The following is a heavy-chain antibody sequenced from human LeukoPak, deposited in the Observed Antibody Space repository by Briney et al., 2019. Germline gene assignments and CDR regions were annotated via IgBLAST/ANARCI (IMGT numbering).Heavy chain of an antibody. D-gene: IGHD2-2*01. CDR3: AREPLPGGWFDP. CDR2: IYHSGST. V-gene: IGHV4-30-2*01. CDR1: GGSISSGGYS. J-gene: IGHJ5*02. Sequence: SETLSLTCAVSGGSISSGGYSWSWIRQPPGKGLEWIGYIYHSGSTYYNPSLKSRVTISVDRSKNQSSLKLSSVTAADTAVYYCAREPLPGGWFDPWGQGTLVTVSS.